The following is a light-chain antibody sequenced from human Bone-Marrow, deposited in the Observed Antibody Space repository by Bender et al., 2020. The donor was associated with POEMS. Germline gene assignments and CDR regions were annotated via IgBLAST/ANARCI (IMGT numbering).Light chain of an antibody. Sequence: QSALTQPASVSGSPGQSITISCTGTSSDVSYNVVSWFQQHPGKAPKIIIYEVSERPSGVSDRFSGSRSGNTASLTISGLQPEDEGDYFCSSFTTNTAVIFGGGTRVTVL. CDR3: SSFTTNTAVI. CDR2: EVS. J-gene: IGLJ2*01. CDR1: SSDVSYNV. V-gene: IGLV2-14*02.